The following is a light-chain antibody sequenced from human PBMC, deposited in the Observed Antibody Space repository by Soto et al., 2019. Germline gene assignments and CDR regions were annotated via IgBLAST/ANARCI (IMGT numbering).Light chain of an antibody. CDR3: AAWDDSLTALV. Sequence: QSVLTQPPSASGTPGQRVTISCSGASSNIGSNAVNWYQQLPGTAPQLLIYTNNQRPSGVPDRFSGSKSGTSASLAITGLQSEDEADYHCAAWDDSLTALVFGGGTKVTVL. V-gene: IGLV1-44*01. CDR2: TNN. CDR1: SSNIGSNA. J-gene: IGLJ3*02.